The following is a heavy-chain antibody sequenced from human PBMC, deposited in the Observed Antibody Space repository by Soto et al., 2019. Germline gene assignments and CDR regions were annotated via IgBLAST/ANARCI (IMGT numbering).Heavy chain of an antibody. J-gene: IGHJ6*02. CDR1: GFTFSSYG. CDR2: ISYDGSNK. V-gene: IGHV3-30*18. Sequence: GGSLRLSCAASGFTFSSYGMHWVRQAPGKGLEWVAVISYDGSNKYYADSVKGRFTISRDNSKNTLYLQMNSLRAEDTAVYYCAKDLSRYYYYGMDVWGQGTTVTVSS. CDR3: AKDLSRYYYYGMDV.